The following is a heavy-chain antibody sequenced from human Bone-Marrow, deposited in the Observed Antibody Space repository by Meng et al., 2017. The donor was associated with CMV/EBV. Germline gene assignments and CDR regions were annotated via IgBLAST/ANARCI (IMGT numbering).Heavy chain of an antibody. J-gene: IGHJ6*02. D-gene: IGHD6-13*01. Sequence: GGSLRLSCTASGFTFGDYAMSWVRQAPGKGLEWVGFIRSKAYGGTKAYAASVEGRFTISRDDSKSIAYLQMNSLKTEDTAVYYCTRVSSSLDESYSDYYGMDVWGQGTTVTVSS. V-gene: IGHV3-49*04. CDR2: IRSKAYGGTK. CDR3: TRVSSSLDESYSDYYGMDV. CDR1: GFTFGDYA.